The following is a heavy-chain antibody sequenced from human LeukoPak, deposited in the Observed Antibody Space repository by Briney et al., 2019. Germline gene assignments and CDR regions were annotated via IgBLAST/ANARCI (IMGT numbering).Heavy chain of an antibody. V-gene: IGHV1-2*02. CDR2: INPNSGGT. J-gene: IGHJ5*02. D-gene: IGHD6-19*01. CDR3: ARSDTGIAVAGTSGLSWFDP. CDR1: GYTFTSYY. Sequence: ASVKVSCKASGYTFTSYYMHWVRQAPGQGLEWMGWINPNSGGTNYAQKFQGRVTMTRDTSISTAYMELSRLRSDDTAVYYCARSDTGIAVAGTSGLSWFDPWGQGTLVTVSS.